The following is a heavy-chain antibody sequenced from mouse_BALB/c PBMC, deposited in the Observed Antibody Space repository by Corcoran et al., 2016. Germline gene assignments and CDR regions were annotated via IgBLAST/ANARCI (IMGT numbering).Heavy chain of an antibody. CDR1: GYTFTNYG. CDR2: INTYTGEP. Sequence: QIQLVQSGPELKKPGETVKISCKASGYTFTNYGMNWVKQAPGKGLKWMGWINTYTGEPTYADDFKGRFAFSLETSASTAYLQINNLKNEDMATYFCARRILTTVVAYYFDYWGQGTTLTVSS. V-gene: IGHV9-1*02. J-gene: IGHJ2*01. D-gene: IGHD1-1*01. CDR3: ARRILTTVVAYYFDY.